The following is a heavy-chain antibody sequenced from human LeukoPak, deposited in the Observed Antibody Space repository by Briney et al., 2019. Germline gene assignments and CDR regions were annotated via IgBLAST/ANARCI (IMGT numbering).Heavy chain of an antibody. V-gene: IGHV3-30-3*01. J-gene: IGHJ3*02. CDR1: GFMFRSHA. Sequence: GRSLRLSCAASGFMFRSHAMHWVRQAPGKGLEWVTVISYDGSNKFYADSVKDRFTLSRDNSKSTLYLQMNSLRAEDTAVYYCARGASVVVPPTIEDGLDIWGQGTLVAVSS. CDR3: ARGASVVVPPTIEDGLDI. D-gene: IGHD2-2*02. CDR2: ISYDGSNK.